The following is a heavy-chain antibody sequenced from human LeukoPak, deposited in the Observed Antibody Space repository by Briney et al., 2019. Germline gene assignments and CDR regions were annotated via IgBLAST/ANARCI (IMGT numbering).Heavy chain of an antibody. J-gene: IGHJ4*02. CDR1: GYTFTSYA. Sequence: VASVKVSCKASGYTFTSYAMNWVRQAPGQGLEWMGWINTNTGNPTYAQGFTGRFVFSLDTSVSAAYLQISSLKAEDTAVYYCARRWRGEGYFDWRQYYFDYWGQGTLVTVSS. CDR3: ARRWRGEGYFDWRQYYFDY. D-gene: IGHD3-9*01. V-gene: IGHV7-4-1*02. CDR2: INTNTGNP.